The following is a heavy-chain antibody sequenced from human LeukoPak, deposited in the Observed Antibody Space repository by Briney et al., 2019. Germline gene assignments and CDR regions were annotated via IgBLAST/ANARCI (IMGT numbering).Heavy chain of an antibody. CDR2: ISGSGGRT. V-gene: IGHV3-23*01. Sequence: PGGSLRLSCAGSGITLSNYGMSWVRQAPGKGLEWVAGISGSGGRTDYADSVKGRFTISRDNPKNTLYLQMNSLRAEDTAVYFCAKRGVVIRVILVGFHKEADYFDSWGQGVLVTVSS. CDR1: GITLSNYG. J-gene: IGHJ4*02. CDR3: AKRGVVIRVILVGFHKEADYFDS. D-gene: IGHD3-22*01.